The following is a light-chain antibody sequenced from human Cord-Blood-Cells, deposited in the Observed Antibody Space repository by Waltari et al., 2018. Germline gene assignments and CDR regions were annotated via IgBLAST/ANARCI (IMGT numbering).Light chain of an antibody. J-gene: IGLJ2*01. V-gene: IGLV2-14*01. Sequence: QSALTQPASVSGSPGQSITISCTGTSSDVGGYNYVSWYKQHPGKAPKLMIYDVSNRPSGVANRFSGAKSGNTASLTISGLQADDEADYYCSSYTSRSTLVVFGGGTKLTVL. CDR2: DVS. CDR3: SSYTSRSTLVV. CDR1: SSDVGGYNY.